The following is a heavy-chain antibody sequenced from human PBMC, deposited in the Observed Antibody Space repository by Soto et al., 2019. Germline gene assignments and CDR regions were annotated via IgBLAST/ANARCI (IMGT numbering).Heavy chain of an antibody. CDR1: GYTFTSYD. D-gene: IGHD4-17*01. CDR2: MNPNSGNT. Sequence: QVQLVQSGAEVGKPGASVKVSCKASGYTFTSYDINWVRQASGQGLERMGWMNPNSGNTGSAQRFQGRLTMTSNTSINTAYMELTSLPSEDAAVYYCARVHTVTTYFDVWGRGTLVAVSS. CDR3: ARVHTVTTYFDV. J-gene: IGHJ2*01. V-gene: IGHV1-8*01.